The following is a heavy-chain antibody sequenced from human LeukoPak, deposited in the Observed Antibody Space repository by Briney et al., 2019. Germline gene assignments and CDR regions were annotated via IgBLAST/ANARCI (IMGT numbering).Heavy chain of an antibody. CDR1: GGSISSYY. V-gene: IGHV4-59*01. D-gene: IGHD6-19*01. CDR3: ARGLAGYSGGDDAFDI. CDR2: IYYSGST. J-gene: IGHJ3*02. Sequence: SETLSLTCTVSGGSISSYYWSWFRQVPGKGLEWIGYIYYSGSTNYSPSLKSRVTISVDTSKNQFSLKVNSVTAADTAVYYCARGLAGYSGGDDAFDIWGQGTMVTVSS.